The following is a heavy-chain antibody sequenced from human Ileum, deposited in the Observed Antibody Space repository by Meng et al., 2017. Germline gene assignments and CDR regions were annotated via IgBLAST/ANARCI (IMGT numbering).Heavy chain of an antibody. CDR1: GFTFRSYV. CDR3: AKGGQGHDIYFDY. Sequence: GESLKISCAASGFTFRSYVVNWVRQAPGKGLEWVSSISRSEDLIRYADSVKGRFTISRDNSKNTLYLQMNSLRDEDTAVYYCAKGGQGHDIYFDYWGQGMLVTVSS. V-gene: IGHV3-23*01. D-gene: IGHD3-9*01. J-gene: IGHJ4*02. CDR2: ISRSEDLI.